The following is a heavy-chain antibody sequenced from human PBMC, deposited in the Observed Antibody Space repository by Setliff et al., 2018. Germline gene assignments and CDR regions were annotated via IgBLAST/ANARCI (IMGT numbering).Heavy chain of an antibody. CDR1: GYTFTDYY. V-gene: IGHV1-2*02. CDR2: INTYSGAT. J-gene: IGHJ4*02. D-gene: IGHD3-10*01. CDR3: ARRFSSGNYNNLGY. Sequence: ASVKVSCKASGYTFTDYYMQWVRQAPGQGLEWMGNINTYSGATNYAHKFQGRVTMTTDTSITTAYMELNSLTSDDTAVYYCARRFSSGNYNNLGYWGQGALVTVSS.